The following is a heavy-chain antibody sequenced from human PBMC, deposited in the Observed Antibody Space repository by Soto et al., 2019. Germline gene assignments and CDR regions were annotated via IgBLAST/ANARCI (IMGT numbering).Heavy chain of an antibody. D-gene: IGHD3-10*01. Sequence: SETLSLTCTVSGGSISSSSYYWGWIRQPPGKGLEWIGSIYYSGSTYYNPSLKSRVTISVETSKNQFSLKLSSVTAADTAVYYCARQLWFGEFDYWGQGTLVTVSS. CDR3: ARQLWFGEFDY. V-gene: IGHV4-39*01. J-gene: IGHJ4*02. CDR1: GGSISSSSYY. CDR2: IYYSGST.